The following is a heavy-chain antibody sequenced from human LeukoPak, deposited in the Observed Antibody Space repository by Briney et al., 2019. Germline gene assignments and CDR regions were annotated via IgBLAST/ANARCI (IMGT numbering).Heavy chain of an antibody. J-gene: IGHJ3*02. CDR3: TTDSLAAAGIRWSAFDI. Sequence: GGSLRLSCAASGFTFSIYWMHWVRQTPGKGLVWVSRINSDGSYTNYADSVKGRFTISRDNAKNTLYLQMTSLRAEDTAVYYCTTDSLAAAGIRWSAFDIWGQGTMVTVSS. V-gene: IGHV3-74*01. CDR2: INSDGSYT. D-gene: IGHD6-13*01. CDR1: GFTFSIYW.